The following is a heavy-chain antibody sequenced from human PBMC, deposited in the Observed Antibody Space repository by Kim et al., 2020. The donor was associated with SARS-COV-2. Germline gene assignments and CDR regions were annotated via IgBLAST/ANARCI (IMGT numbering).Heavy chain of an antibody. D-gene: IGHD3-10*01. CDR2: INTNTGNP. CDR1: GYTFSGNA. V-gene: IGHV7-4-1*02. CDR3: ASPAFTSGKEPPGY. J-gene: IGHJ4*02. Sequence: ASVKVSCKASGYTFSGNAINWVRQAPGQGFEWMGWINTNTGNPTYAQGFTGRFVFSLDTSVSTTYLQISGLKAEDTAVCYCASPAFTSGKEPPGYWGQGTLVTVSS.